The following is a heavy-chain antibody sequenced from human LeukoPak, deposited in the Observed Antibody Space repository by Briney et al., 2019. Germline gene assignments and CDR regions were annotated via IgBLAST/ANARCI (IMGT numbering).Heavy chain of an antibody. V-gene: IGHV3-48*01. CDR3: AREGCYYDSGSGPEPCYNYYMAV. Sequence: GGSLTLSCAASGFSFSSFGFNWVRQAPGKGLGWISYISSSRRGIYYADSVRGRFTVSRENAKNSVFLEMSSLRAEDTAVYNCAREGCYYDSGSGPEPCYNYYMAVWGKGTTVTVSS. CDR2: ISSSRRGI. J-gene: IGHJ6*03. CDR1: GFSFSSFG. D-gene: IGHD3-3*01.